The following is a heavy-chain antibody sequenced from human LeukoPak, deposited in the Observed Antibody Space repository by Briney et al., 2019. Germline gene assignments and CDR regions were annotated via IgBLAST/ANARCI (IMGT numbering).Heavy chain of an antibody. CDR3: ARDGSGRNFDY. CDR1: GGTFSSYA. Sequence: GASVKVSCKASGGTFSSYAIIWVRQAPGQGLEWMGGIIPIFGTANYAQKFQGRVTITTDESTSTAYMELSSLRSEDTAVYYCARDGSGRNFDYWGQGTLVTVSS. D-gene: IGHD3-10*01. CDR2: IIPIFGTA. J-gene: IGHJ4*02. V-gene: IGHV1-69*05.